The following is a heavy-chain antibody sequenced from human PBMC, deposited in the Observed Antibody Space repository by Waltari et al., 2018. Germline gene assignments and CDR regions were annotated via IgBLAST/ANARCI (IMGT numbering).Heavy chain of an antibody. CDR3: ARGAGYCSGGSCYSRGDYYYYMDV. J-gene: IGHJ6*03. D-gene: IGHD2-15*01. CDR1: GGTFSSYA. CDR2: IIPIFGTA. Sequence: QVQLVQSGAEVKKPGSSVKVSCKASGGTFSSYAISWVRQAPGQGLAWMGGIIPIFGTANYAQKFQGRVTITADESTSTAYMELSSLRSEDTAVYYCARGAGYCSGGSCYSRGDYYYYMDVWGKGTTVTVSS. V-gene: IGHV1-69*01.